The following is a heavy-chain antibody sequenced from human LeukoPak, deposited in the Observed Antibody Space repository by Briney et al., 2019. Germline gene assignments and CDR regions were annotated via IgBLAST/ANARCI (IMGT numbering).Heavy chain of an antibody. J-gene: IGHJ4*02. V-gene: IGHV3-30-3*01. Sequence: GGSLRLSCAASGFTFSSYAMHWVRQAPGKGLEWVAVISYDGSNKYYADSVKGRFTISRDNSKNTLYLQMNSLRAEDTAVYYRARGELGYCSSTSCYGGDSNDYWGQGTLVTVSS. CDR1: GFTFSSYA. D-gene: IGHD2-2*01. CDR2: ISYDGSNK. CDR3: ARGELGYCSSTSCYGGDSNDY.